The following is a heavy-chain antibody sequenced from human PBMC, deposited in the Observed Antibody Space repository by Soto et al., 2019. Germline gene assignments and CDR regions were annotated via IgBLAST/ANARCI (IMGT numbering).Heavy chain of an antibody. CDR3: ARDRAKWKDYYHHLMAV. CDR2: IYYSGST. V-gene: IGHV4-30-4*01. J-gene: IGHJ6*02. CDR1: GGSISSGDDF. Sequence: SSETLSLTCTVSGGSISSGDDFWTWIRQPPGKGLEWIGYIYYSGSTYYNPSLKSRLTMSVDTSKNQFSLKLSSVTAADTAVYYCARDRAKWKDYYHHLMAVWGQGTTVTVSS. D-gene: IGHD1-20*01.